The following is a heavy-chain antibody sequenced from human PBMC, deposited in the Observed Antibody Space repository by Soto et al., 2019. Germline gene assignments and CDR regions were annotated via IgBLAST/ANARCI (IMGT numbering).Heavy chain of an antibody. CDR1: GGSLRGSY. CDR3: ARGHIPVYGPVPDYFDS. CDR2: VTHSGST. Sequence: QVHLQQWGACLLKPSETQSLTCGVYGGSLRGSYWSWIRQPPGKALEWLGKVTHSGSTTFNPSLKSRVSVSVDTSDNQFSLKLTSVTAADTAVYYCARGHIPVYGPVPDYFDSWGQGTLVTVSS. V-gene: IGHV4-34*02. D-gene: IGHD2-21*01. J-gene: IGHJ4*02.